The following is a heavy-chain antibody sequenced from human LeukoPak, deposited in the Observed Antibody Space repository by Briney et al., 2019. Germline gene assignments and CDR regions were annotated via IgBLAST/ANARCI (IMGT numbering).Heavy chain of an antibody. CDR1: GYTFTSYG. D-gene: IGHD3-3*01. V-gene: IGHV1-18*01. J-gene: IGHJ4*02. CDR3: ARVGRFLEWLPLD. CDR2: ISAHSENT. Sequence: GASVKVSCKASGYTFTSYGFTWVRQAPGQGLEWMGWISAHSENTDYAQKLQGRVTMTIDTSTSTAYMELRSLRSDDTAVYYCARVGRFLEWLPLDWGQGTLVTVSS.